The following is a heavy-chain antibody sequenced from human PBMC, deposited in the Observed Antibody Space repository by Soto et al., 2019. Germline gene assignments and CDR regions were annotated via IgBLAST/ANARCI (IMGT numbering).Heavy chain of an antibody. V-gene: IGHV2-5*02. CDR1: GFSLPTDRVG. J-gene: IGHJ4*02. D-gene: IGHD1-26*01. Sequence: QITLKESGPTLVKPTQTLTLTCTFSGFSLPTDRVGVGWIRQPPGKALEWLAVIYWDDTKTYRPSLKSRLTITKDTSKNQVALTRTDMAPVDTATYYCAHAYGGRSLYWGQGTLVTVSS. CDR3: AHAYGGRSLY. CDR2: IYWDDTK.